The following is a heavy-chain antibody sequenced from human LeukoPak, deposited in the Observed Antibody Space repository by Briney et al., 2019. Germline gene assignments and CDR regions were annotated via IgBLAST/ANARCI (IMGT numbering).Heavy chain of an antibody. CDR2: IKQDGSEK. J-gene: IGHJ4*02. CDR1: GFTFSSYW. CDR3: AKDKIVGATHFDY. D-gene: IGHD1-26*01. V-gene: IGHV3-7*01. Sequence: GGSLRLSCAASGFTFSSYWMSWVRQAPGKGLEWVANIKQDGSEKYYVDSVKGRFTISRDNAKNSLYLQMNSLRAEDTAVYYCAKDKIVGATHFDYWGQGTLVTVSS.